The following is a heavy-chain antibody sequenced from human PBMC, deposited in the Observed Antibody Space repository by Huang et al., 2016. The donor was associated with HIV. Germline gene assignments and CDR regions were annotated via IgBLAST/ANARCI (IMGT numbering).Heavy chain of an antibody. Sequence: QVQLVQSGAEVKKPGASVKVSCKFSGYTLTELSMHWVRQAPGNGLEWMGGFDPEDGETIYAQKFQGRVTMTEDTAVYYCATVYRRFRNHDSGDYYFDYWDQGTLVTVSS. V-gene: IGHV1-24*01. D-gene: IGHD3-10*01. CDR1: GYTLTELS. CDR3: DY. J-gene: IGHJ4*02. CDR2: FDPEDGET.